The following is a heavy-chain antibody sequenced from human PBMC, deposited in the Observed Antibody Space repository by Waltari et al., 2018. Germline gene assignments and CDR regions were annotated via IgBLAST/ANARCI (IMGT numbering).Heavy chain of an antibody. CDR2: LYYSGST. D-gene: IGHD5-12*01. CDR3: ARGGYSGYDGWFDP. CDR1: GGSISSYY. Sequence: QVQLQESGPGLVKPSETLSLTCTVSGGSISSYYWSWIRQPPGKGLEWIGYLYYSGSTNYNPSLNSRVTISVDTSNNQFSLKLNSVTAADTAVYYCARGGYSGYDGWFDPWGQGTLVTVSS. V-gene: IGHV4-59*01. J-gene: IGHJ5*02.